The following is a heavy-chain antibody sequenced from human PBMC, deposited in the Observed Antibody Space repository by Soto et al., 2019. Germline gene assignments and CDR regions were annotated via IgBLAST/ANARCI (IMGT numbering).Heavy chain of an antibody. CDR1: GLSVSSSY. Sequence: QSGGSLRLSCAASGLSVSSSYMSWVRQAPGKGLQWVSVIYSAGSTYYANSVKGRFTISRDISANMIYLQMSSLRDEDTAVYYCARAREPDYNSAIFFDIWGQGALVTVSS. CDR3: ARAREPDYNSAIFFDI. J-gene: IGHJ4*02. V-gene: IGHV3-53*01. D-gene: IGHD4-4*01. CDR2: IYSAGST.